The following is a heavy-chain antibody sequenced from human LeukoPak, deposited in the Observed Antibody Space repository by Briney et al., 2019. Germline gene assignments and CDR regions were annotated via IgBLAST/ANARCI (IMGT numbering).Heavy chain of an antibody. CDR2: INHSGST. V-gene: IGHV4-34*01. CDR3: ARGAPRYYYDSSGKDY. D-gene: IGHD3-22*01. Sequence: SETLSLTCAVYGGSFSGYYWSWIRQPPGKGLEWIGEINHSGSTNYDPSLKSRVTIPVDTSKNQFSLKLSSVTAADTAVYYCARGAPRYYYDSSGKDYWGQGTLDTVSS. J-gene: IGHJ4*02. CDR1: GGSFSGYY.